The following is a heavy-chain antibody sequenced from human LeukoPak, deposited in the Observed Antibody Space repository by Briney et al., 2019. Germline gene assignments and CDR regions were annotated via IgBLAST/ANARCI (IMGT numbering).Heavy chain of an antibody. J-gene: IGHJ4*02. CDR1: GGTFSSYA. CDR3: ARRGSGWYGLNY. Sequence: ASVKVSCKASGGTFSSYAISWVRQAPGQGLEWMGRIIPIFGTANYAQKFQGRVTITTDESTGTAYMELSSLRSEDTAVYYCARRGSGWYGLNYWGQGTLVTVSS. D-gene: IGHD6-19*01. V-gene: IGHV1-69*05. CDR2: IIPIFGTA.